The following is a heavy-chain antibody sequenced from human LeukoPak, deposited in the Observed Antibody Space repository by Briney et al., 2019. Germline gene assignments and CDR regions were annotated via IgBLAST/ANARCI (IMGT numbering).Heavy chain of an antibody. Sequence: GGSLRLSCAASGFTFSSYSMNWVRQAPGKGLEWVSSISSSSYIYYADSVKGRFTISRDNAKNSLYLQMNSLRAEDTAVYYCARATDYGDYYYYMDVWGKGTTVTISS. J-gene: IGHJ6*03. CDR2: ISSSSYI. CDR3: ARATDYGDYYYYMDV. D-gene: IGHD4-17*01. CDR1: GFTFSSYS. V-gene: IGHV3-21*04.